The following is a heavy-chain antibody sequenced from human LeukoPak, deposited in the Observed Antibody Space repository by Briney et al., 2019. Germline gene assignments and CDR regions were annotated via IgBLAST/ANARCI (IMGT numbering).Heavy chain of an antibody. D-gene: IGHD3-10*01. Sequence: SGTLTLTCDVSGGSITQTNYWTWLRPPPGKGLEGIGVVSLQGGTYYNPSLLRLIVISVDSSANHVPLKKTPVTDEDTAVYYGAREGGSSRPFDHSGQGTLVTVSS. CDR2: VSLQGGT. CDR1: GGSITQTNY. CDR3: AREGGSSRPFDH. J-gene: IGHJ4*02. V-gene: IGHV4-4*02.